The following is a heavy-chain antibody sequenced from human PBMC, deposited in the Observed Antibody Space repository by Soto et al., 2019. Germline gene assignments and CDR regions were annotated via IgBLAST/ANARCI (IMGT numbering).Heavy chain of an antibody. D-gene: IGHD2-15*01. CDR1: GFTFSSSA. CDR2: IVVGSGHT. V-gene: IGHV1-58*01. J-gene: IGHJ4*02. CDR3: AADSRYCSGGNCEDY. Sequence: QMQLVQSGPEVKKPGTSMKVSCKASGFTFSSSAVQWVRQARGQRLEWIGWIVVGSGHTNYAQERVTITRDMSTSTAYMELSSLRSEDTAVYYCAADSRYCSGGNCEDYWGQGTLVTVSS.